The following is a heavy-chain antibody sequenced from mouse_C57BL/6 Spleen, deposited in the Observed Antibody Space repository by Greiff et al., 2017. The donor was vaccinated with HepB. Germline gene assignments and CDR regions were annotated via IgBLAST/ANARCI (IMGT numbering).Heavy chain of an antibody. CDR1: GYTFTSYD. V-gene: IGHV1-85*01. Sequence: QVQLKESGPELVKPGASVKLSCKASGYTFTSYDINWVKQRPGQGLEWIGWIYPRDGSTKYNEKFKGKATLTVDTSSSTAYMELHSLTSEDSAVYFCARSVYYYGSSYPYYAMDYWGQGTSVTVSS. CDR3: ARSVYYYGSSYPYYAMDY. J-gene: IGHJ4*01. D-gene: IGHD1-1*01. CDR2: IYPRDGST.